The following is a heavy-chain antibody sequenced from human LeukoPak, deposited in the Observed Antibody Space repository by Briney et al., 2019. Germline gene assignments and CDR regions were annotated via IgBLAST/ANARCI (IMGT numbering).Heavy chain of an antibody. J-gene: IGHJ5*02. CDR3: PKFRCGHGVSFFYNP. CDR1: GVSINDYY. CDR2: ISHTEGT. Sequence: SETLSLTCGVFGVSINDYYWSWIRQSPGKGLEWIGEISHTEGTRYNPSLESRVTMSVGTSENQLSLKLIFVTAADTAVYYCPKFRCGHGVSFFYNPWARGTLVTVSS. D-gene: IGHD2-21*01. V-gene: IGHV4-34*01.